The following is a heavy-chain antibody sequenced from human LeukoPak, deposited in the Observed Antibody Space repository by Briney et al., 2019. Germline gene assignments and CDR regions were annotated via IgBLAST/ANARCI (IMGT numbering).Heavy chain of an antibody. CDR3: AKPKYSSGWYGGVDY. CDR1: GFTFSSYA. CDR2: ISDSGGST. Sequence: GGSLRLSCAASGFTFSSYAMSWVRQAPGKGLEWVSGISDSGGSTYYTDSVKGRFTISRDNSKNTLYLQMKSLRAEDTAVYYCAKPKYSSGWYGGVDYWGQGTLVTLSS. J-gene: IGHJ4*02. D-gene: IGHD6-19*01. V-gene: IGHV3-23*01.